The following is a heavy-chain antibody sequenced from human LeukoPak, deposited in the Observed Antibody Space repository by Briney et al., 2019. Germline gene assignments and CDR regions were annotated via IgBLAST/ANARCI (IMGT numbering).Heavy chain of an antibody. V-gene: IGHV3-23*01. CDR2: FIHIGGGT. J-gene: IGHJ4*02. D-gene: IGHD5/OR15-5a*01. Sequence: GGSLRLSCVASGFTFSNYAMSWVRQAPGKGLQWVSFIHIGGGTYYADSVGGRFTISRDNSRNTLYLQMNSLRAEDTAVYYCAKDLRPDGVYDLDYWGQGTLVTVSS. CDR3: AKDLRPDGVYDLDY. CDR1: GFTFSNYA.